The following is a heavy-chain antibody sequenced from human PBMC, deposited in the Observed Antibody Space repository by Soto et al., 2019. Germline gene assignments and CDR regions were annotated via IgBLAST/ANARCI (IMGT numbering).Heavy chain of an antibody. CDR3: AKIEGLLWFGELDLGMDV. CDR1: GFTFSSYA. CDR2: ISGSGGST. D-gene: IGHD3-10*01. J-gene: IGHJ6*02. V-gene: IGHV3-23*01. Sequence: GGSLRLSCAASGFTFSSYAMSWVRQAPGKGLEWVSAISGSGGSTYYADSVKGRFTISRDNSKNTLYLQMNSLRAEDTAVYYCAKIEGLLWFGELDLGMDVWGQGTTVTVS.